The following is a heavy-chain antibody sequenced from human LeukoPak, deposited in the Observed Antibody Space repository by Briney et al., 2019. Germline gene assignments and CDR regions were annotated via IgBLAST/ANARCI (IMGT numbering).Heavy chain of an antibody. CDR2: IKQDGSEK. V-gene: IGHV3-7*05. CDR1: GFTFSSYW. CDR3: AKGVDTTMVDF. Sequence: PGGSLRLSCAASGFTFSSYWMSWVRQAPGKGLEWVANIKQDGSEKYYVDSVKGRFTISRDNAKNSLYLQMDSLRAEDTAVYFCAKGVDTTMVDFWGQGTLVTVSS. J-gene: IGHJ4*02. D-gene: IGHD5-18*01.